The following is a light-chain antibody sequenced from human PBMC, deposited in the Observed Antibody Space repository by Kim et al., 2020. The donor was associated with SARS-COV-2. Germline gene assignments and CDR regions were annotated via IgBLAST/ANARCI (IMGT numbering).Light chain of an antibody. CDR3: QQYYSTPYT. V-gene: IGKV4-1*01. CDR2: WAS. Sequence: DIVMTQSPDSLAVSLGERATINCKSSQSVLYSSNNKNYLAWYQQKPGQPPKLLIYWASTRESGVPDRFSGSWSGTDFTLTISSLQAEDVAVYYCQQYYSTPYTFGQGTKLGI. CDR1: QSVLYSSNNKNY. J-gene: IGKJ2*01.